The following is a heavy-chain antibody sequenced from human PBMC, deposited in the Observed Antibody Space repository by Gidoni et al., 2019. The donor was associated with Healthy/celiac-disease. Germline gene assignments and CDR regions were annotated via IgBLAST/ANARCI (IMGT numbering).Heavy chain of an antibody. Sequence: QVQLVESGGGVVQPGRSLRLSCAASGFTFRSYGMPWVRQAPGKGLEWVAVISYDGSNKYYADSVKGRFTISRDNAKNTLYLQMNSLRAEDTAVYYCAKGHLYSSPPRHYYYYYMDVWGKGTTVTVAS. J-gene: IGHJ6*03. CDR3: AKGHLYSSPPRHYYYYYMDV. V-gene: IGHV3-30*18. D-gene: IGHD6-13*01. CDR1: GFTFRSYG. CDR2: ISYDGSNK.